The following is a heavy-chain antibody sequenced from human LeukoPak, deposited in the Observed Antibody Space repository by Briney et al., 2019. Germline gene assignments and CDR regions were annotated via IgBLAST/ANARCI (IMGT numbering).Heavy chain of an antibody. V-gene: IGHV1-69*04. D-gene: IGHD6-13*01. J-gene: IGHJ3*02. CDR2: IIPILGIA. CDR3: ATDRFGIAAAGPDAFDI. CDR1: GGTFSSYA. Sequence: SVKVSCKASGGTFSSYAIRWVRQAPGQGLEWMGRIIPILGIANYAQKFQGRVTITADKSTSTTYMELSSLRSEDTAVYYCATDRFGIAAAGPDAFDIWGQGTMVTVSS.